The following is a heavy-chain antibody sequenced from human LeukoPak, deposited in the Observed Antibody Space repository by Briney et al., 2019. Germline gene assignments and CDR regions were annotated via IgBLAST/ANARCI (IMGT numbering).Heavy chain of an antibody. J-gene: IGHJ6*03. Sequence: KTSETLSLTCTVSGGSISSSSYYWGWIRQPPGKGLEWIGSIYYSGSTYYNPSLKSRVTISVDTSKNQFSLKLSSVTAADSAVYYCAREGWFGELNYYYYYMDVWGKGTTVTVSS. CDR3: AREGWFGELNYYYYYMDV. D-gene: IGHD3-10*01. CDR1: GGSISSSSYY. V-gene: IGHV4-39*07. CDR2: IYYSGST.